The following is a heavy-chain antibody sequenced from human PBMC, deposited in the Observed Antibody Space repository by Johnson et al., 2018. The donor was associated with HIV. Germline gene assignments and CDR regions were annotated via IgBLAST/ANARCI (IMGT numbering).Heavy chain of an antibody. J-gene: IGHJ3*01. CDR1: GFTFSDYY. CDR2: ISSSGSTI. V-gene: IGHV3-11*01. CDR3: ARDIIRAGSYYDAFDF. D-gene: IGHD3-10*01. Sequence: VQLVESGGGLVKPGGSLRLSCAASGFTFSDYYMTWIRQAPGKGLEWVSYISSSGSTIYYADSVKARFTISRDNAKNSLYLQMNSLRAEDTAVYYCARDIIRAGSYYDAFDFWGQGTMVTVSS.